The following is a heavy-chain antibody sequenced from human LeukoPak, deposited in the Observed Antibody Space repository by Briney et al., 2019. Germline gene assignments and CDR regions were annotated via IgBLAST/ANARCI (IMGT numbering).Heavy chain of an antibody. D-gene: IGHD3-10*01. J-gene: IGHJ4*02. Sequence: ASVKVSCKTSGYNFTGYYMHWVRQAPGQGLEWMGWINCKSGGTNYAQNFQGRVTMTRDTSISTAYMELSRLRSDDTAVYYCARDPYGSENYYFDYWGQGTLVTVSS. CDR1: GYNFTGYY. CDR3: ARDPYGSENYYFDY. CDR2: INCKSGGT. V-gene: IGHV1-2*02.